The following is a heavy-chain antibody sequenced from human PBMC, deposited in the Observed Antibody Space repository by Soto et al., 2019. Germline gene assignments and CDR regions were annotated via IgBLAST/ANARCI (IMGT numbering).Heavy chain of an antibody. D-gene: IGHD3-22*01. V-gene: IGHV4-30-4*01. CDR2: IYYSGST. CDR3: ARDDGTYYYDRSGSSLFDY. J-gene: IGHJ4*02. Sequence: PSETLSLTCTVSGGSISSGDYYWSWIRQPPGKGLEWIGYIYYSGSTYYNPSLKSRVTISVDTSKNQFSLKLSSVTAADTAVYYCARDDGTYYYDRSGSSLFDYWGQGTLVTVSS. CDR1: GGSISSGDYY.